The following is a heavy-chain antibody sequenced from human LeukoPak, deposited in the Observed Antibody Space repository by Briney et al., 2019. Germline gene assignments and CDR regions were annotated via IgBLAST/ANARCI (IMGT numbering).Heavy chain of an antibody. Sequence: PSETLSLTCTVSGGSISIYYWSWIRQPPGKGLECIGYIYYSGSTNYNPSLKSRVTISVDTSKNQFSLKLSYVTAADTAVYYCARARCSGGSCSNYYYYYMDVWGKGTTVTVSS. J-gene: IGHJ6*03. D-gene: IGHD2-15*01. V-gene: IGHV4-59*01. CDR3: ARARCSGGSCSNYYYYYMDV. CDR2: IYYSGST. CDR1: GGSISIYY.